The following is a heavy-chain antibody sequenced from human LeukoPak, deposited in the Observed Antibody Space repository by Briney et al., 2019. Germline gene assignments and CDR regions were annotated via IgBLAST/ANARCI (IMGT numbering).Heavy chain of an antibody. D-gene: IGHD3-3*01. CDR2: FYHGGGP. Sequence: SETLSLTCTVSGHSISSGYYWVWIRQPPGKGLEWIGNFYHGGGPYYTPSLRSRITISVDTSRNQFSLILNSVTAADTAVYYCARGGGFLESLYADAFDIWGQGTMVTVSS. CDR1: GHSISSGYY. V-gene: IGHV4-38-2*02. CDR3: ARGGGFLESLYADAFDI. J-gene: IGHJ3*02.